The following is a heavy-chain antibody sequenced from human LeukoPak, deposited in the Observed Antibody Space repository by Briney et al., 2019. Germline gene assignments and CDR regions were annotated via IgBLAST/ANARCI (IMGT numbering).Heavy chain of an antibody. D-gene: IGHD6-19*01. V-gene: IGHV1-24*01. CDR1: GYTLTELS. CDR2: FDPEDGET. CDR3: ATRRQAVAAHYYYYYMDV. J-gene: IGHJ6*03. Sequence: GASVTVSCKVSGYTLTELSMHWVRQAPGNGHEGMGGFDPEDGETIYAQKFQGRVTMTEDTSTDTAYMELSSLRSEDTAVYYCATRRQAVAAHYYYYYMDVWGKGTTVTVSS.